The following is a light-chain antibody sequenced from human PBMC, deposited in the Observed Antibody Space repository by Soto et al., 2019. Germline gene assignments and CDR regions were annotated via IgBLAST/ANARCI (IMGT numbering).Light chain of an antibody. CDR3: QQANSPPLT. CDR2: DAS. V-gene: IGKV1-12*01. J-gene: IGKJ4*02. CDR1: QSVSGW. Sequence: DIQMSESLSPMSASVGATVTVTGRASQSVSGWLAWYQQKPGEAPKLLIYDASALPRGVPSRFSGSGSGTDFTLTISNLQPEDFATYYCQQANSPPLTFGGGTKVEIK.